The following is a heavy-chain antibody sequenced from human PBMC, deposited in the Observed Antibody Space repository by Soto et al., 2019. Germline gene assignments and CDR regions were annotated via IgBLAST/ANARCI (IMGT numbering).Heavy chain of an antibody. J-gene: IGHJ6*03. CDR3: ASILALRKYWYMDV. D-gene: IGHD2-15*01. CDR2: ISAYNGNT. CDR1: GYTFTSYG. V-gene: IGHV1-18*01. Sequence: GASVKVSCKASGYTFTSYGISWVRQAPGQGLEWMGWISAYNGNTNYAQKLQGRVTMTTDTSTSTAYMELRSLRSDDTAVYYCASILALRKYWYMDVWGKGTTVTVSS.